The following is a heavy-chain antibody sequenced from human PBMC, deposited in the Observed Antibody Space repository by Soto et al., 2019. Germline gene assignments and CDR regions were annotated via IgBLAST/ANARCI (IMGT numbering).Heavy chain of an antibody. J-gene: IGHJ5*01. Sequence: TLSLTCSVSGDSISTVDYFWAWVRQPPGQALEYIGYIYKSATTYYNPSFESRVAISLDTSKSQFSLNVTSLTAADTAVYFCARGRYCLTGRCFPNWFDSWGQGTLVTVSS. CDR3: ARGRYCLTGRCFPNWFDS. V-gene: IGHV4-30-4*01. CDR2: IYKSATT. CDR1: GDSISTVDYF. D-gene: IGHD2-15*01.